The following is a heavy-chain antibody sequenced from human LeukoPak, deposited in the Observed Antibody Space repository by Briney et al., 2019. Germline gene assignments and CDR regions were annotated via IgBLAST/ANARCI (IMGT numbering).Heavy chain of an antibody. CDR3: ARGYCSGGSCNLFAP. CDR1: GYSFTNYW. V-gene: IGHV5-10-1*01. CDR2: IDPSDSYT. Sequence: GESLKISCKGSGYSFTNYWISWVRQMPGKGLEWMGKIDPSDSYTNYSPSFQGHVTISADKSISTTYLQWSSLKASDTAMYYCARGYCSGGSCNLFAPCRQGPLVPVSS. D-gene: IGHD2-15*01. J-gene: IGHJ5*02.